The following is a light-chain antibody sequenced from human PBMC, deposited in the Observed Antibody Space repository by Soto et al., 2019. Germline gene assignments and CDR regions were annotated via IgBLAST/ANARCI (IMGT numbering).Light chain of an antibody. Sequence: EIVFAPFSGTLSFSPGERATPSCRASQSVSSSYLAWYQQKPGQAPRLLINGASSRATGIPDRFSGSGSGTDFTLTISRLEPEDFAVYYCQQYGNLPWTFGQGTKVDIK. V-gene: IGKV3-20*01. CDR2: GAS. J-gene: IGKJ1*01. CDR1: QSVSSSY. CDR3: QQYGNLPWT.